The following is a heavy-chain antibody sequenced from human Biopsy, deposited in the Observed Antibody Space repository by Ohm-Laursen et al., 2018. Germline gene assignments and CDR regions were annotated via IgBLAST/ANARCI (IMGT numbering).Heavy chain of an antibody. J-gene: IGHJ5*02. CDR3: ARGDYFDSNGYFWFDP. CDR1: GGSINSYY. D-gene: IGHD3-22*01. Sequence: GTLSLTCTVSGGSINSYYWSWMRQPAGKGLEWIGRLFTSGTTNYSPSLNNRVTMSVDTSKNQFSLRLTSVTAADTAVYYCARGDYFDSNGYFWFDPWGQGTLVTVSS. CDR2: LFTSGTT. V-gene: IGHV4-4*07.